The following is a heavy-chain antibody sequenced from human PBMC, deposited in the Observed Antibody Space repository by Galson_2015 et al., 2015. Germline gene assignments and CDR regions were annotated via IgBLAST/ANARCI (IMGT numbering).Heavy chain of an antibody. CDR1: GGSISSSSYY. Sequence: SETLSLTCTVSGGSISSSSYYWGWLRQPPGKGLEWIGSIYYSGSTYYNPSLKSRVTISVDTSKNQFSLKLSSVTAADTAVYYCARLTYYYDSSGYYYLYYFDYWGQGTLVTVSS. V-gene: IGHV4-39*01. D-gene: IGHD3-22*01. CDR3: ARLTYYYDSSGYYYLYYFDY. J-gene: IGHJ4*02. CDR2: IYYSGST.